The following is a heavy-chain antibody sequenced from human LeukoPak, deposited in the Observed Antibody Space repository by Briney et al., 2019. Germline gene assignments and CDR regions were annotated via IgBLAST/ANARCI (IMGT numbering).Heavy chain of an antibody. V-gene: IGHV3-23*01. CDR3: ATSRIAAAGDVFDL. D-gene: IGHD6-13*01. J-gene: IGHJ3*01. CDR1: GFTFSSNA. Sequence: GGSLRPSCAASGFTFSSNAMTWVRQAPGKGLEWVSGISGSGGTTNYADSVRGRFTISRDNSKNTLYLQMSSLRAEDTAVYFCATSRIAAAGDVFDLWGQGTMVT. CDR2: ISGSGGTT.